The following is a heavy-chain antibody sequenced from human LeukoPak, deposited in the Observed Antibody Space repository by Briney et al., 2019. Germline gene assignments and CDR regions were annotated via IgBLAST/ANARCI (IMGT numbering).Heavy chain of an antibody. CDR1: GYSFTSYW. D-gene: IGHD4-11*01. J-gene: IGHJ6*03. V-gene: IGHV5-51*01. Sequence: GESLKISCKGSGYSFTSYWISWVRQVPGKGLEWMGIIYPGDSDTRYSPSFQGQVTISADKSISTAYLQWSSLKASDTAMYYCARHIVTTNYYYYMDVWGKGTTVTVSS. CDR2: IYPGDSDT. CDR3: ARHIVTTNYYYYMDV.